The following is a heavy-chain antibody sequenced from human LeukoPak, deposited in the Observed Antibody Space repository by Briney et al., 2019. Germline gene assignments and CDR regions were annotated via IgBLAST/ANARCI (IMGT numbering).Heavy chain of an antibody. CDR3: ARDYENKVWFGHIDV. V-gene: IGHV3-48*02. Sequence: QPGGSLRLSCVASGFTFSSYNMNWVRQAPGKGLEWVSYISTSSSRIYYTDSVKGRFTISRDNAKNSLYLQLNSLRDEDTAVYYCARDYENKVWFGHIDVWGQGTTVTVSS. CDR2: ISTSSSRI. D-gene: IGHD3-10*01. CDR1: GFTFSSYN. J-gene: IGHJ6*02.